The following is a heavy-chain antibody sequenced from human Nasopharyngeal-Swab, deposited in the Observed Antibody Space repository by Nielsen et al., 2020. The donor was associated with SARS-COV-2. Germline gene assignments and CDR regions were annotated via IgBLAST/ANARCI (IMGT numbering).Heavy chain of an antibody. CDR2: IKQDGSEI. CDR1: GFTFSNYW. V-gene: IGHV3-7*01. CDR3: ARLKYDFWNGPPEDY. Sequence: GESLKISCAASGFTFSNYWMSWVRQAPGKGLEWVANIKQDGSEIYYVDSLKGRFTISRDNAKNSLYLQMNSLRAGDTAVYYCARLKYDFWNGPPEDYWGQGTLVTVSS. J-gene: IGHJ4*02. D-gene: IGHD3-3*01.